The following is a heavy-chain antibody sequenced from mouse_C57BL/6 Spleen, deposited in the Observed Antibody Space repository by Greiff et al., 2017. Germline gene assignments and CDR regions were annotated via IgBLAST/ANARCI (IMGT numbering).Heavy chain of an antibody. V-gene: IGHV6-3*01. Sequence: EVKLMESGGGLVQPGGSMKLSCVASGFTFSNYWMNWVRQSPEKGLEWVAQIRLKSDNYATHYAESVKGRFTISRDDSKRSVYLQMNNLRAEDTGIYYCTDYDGYYLFAYWGQGTLVTVSA. D-gene: IGHD2-3*01. CDR3: TDYDGYYLFAY. CDR2: IRLKSDNYAT. CDR1: GFTFSNYW. J-gene: IGHJ3*01.